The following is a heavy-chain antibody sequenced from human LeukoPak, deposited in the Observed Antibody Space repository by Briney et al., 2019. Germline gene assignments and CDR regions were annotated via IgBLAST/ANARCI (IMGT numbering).Heavy chain of an antibody. V-gene: IGHV4-31*03. D-gene: IGHD2-2*01. CDR3: ARWYCSSGTCYYLDY. Sequence: SQTLSLTCTVSGGSISSGGYYWSWIRQHPGKGLEWIGYIYYSGSTYYNPSLKSRVTISVDTSKNQFSLKLSSVTAADTAVYYCARWYCSSGTCYYLDYWGHGTLVTVSS. CDR2: IYYSGST. J-gene: IGHJ4*01. CDR1: GGSISSGGYY.